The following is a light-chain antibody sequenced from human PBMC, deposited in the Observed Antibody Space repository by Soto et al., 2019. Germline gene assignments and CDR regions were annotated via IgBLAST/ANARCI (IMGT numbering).Light chain of an antibody. CDR3: CSYAGIYTYV. CDR1: SSDVGGYNY. V-gene: IGLV2-11*01. J-gene: IGLJ1*01. Sequence: QSALTQPRSVSGSPGQSVTISCTGTSSDVGGYNYVSWYQQHPGKAPKLMIYDVSQRPSGVPDRFSGSKSGNTDSLTISGLQAEDEADYYCCSYAGIYTYVFGTGTKLTVL. CDR2: DVS.